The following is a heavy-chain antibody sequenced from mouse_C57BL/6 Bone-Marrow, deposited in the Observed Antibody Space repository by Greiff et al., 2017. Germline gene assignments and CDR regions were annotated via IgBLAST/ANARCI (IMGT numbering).Heavy chain of an antibody. Sequence: EVHLVESGAELVRPGASVKLSCTASGFNIKDDYMHWVKQRPEQGLEWIGWIDPENGDTEYASKFQGKATITADTSSNTAYLQLSSLTSEDTAVYYCTTLPIGHAMDYWGQGTSVTVSS. CDR1: GFNIKDDY. CDR3: TTLPIGHAMDY. V-gene: IGHV14-4*01. J-gene: IGHJ4*01. CDR2: IDPENGDT.